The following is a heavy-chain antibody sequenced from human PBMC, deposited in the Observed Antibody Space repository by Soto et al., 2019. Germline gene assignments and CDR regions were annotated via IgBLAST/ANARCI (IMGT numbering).Heavy chain of an antibody. J-gene: IGHJ6*02. D-gene: IGHD6-13*01. CDR3: ARDFIAAAGKGYYYYGMDV. V-gene: IGHV1-46*01. CDR2: INPSGGST. Sequence: ASVKVSCKASGYTFTSYYMHWVRQAPGQGLEWMGIINPSGGSTSYAQKFQGRVTMTRDTSTSTVYMELSSLRSEDTAVYYCARDFIAAAGKGYYYYGMDVWGQGTAVTVSS. CDR1: GYTFTSYY.